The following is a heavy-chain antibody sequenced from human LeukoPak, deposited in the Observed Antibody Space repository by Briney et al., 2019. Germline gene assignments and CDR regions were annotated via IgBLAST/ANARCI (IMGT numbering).Heavy chain of an antibody. J-gene: IGHJ6*02. CDR2: INPNSGGT. D-gene: IGHD4-17*01. Sequence: ASVKVSCKASGYTFTGYYMHWVGQAPGQGLEWMGWINPNSGGTHYAQKFQCRVTMTRDTSISTAYMELSRLRSDDTAVYDCASHGDYYYGMDVWGQGTTVTVSS. CDR1: GYTFTGYY. V-gene: IGHV1-2*02. CDR3: ASHGDYYYGMDV.